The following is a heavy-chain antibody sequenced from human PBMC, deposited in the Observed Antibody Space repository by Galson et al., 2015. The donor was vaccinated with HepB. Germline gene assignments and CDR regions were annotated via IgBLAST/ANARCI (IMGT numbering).Heavy chain of an antibody. Sequence: SLRLSCAASGFTFSSYAMHWVRQAPGKGLEWVAVISYDGSNKYYADSVKGRFTISRDNSKNTLYLQMNSLRAEDTAVYYCAGYSSGWPSFDYWGQGTLVTVSS. D-gene: IGHD6-19*01. CDR3: AGYSSGWPSFDY. CDR2: ISYDGSNK. V-gene: IGHV3-30-3*01. J-gene: IGHJ4*02. CDR1: GFTFSSYA.